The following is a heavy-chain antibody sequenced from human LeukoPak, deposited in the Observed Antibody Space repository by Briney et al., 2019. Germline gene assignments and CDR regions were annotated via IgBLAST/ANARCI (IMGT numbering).Heavy chain of an antibody. V-gene: IGHV3-64*01. CDR1: GFTFTSYN. J-gene: IGHJ4*02. CDR3: ARDGSGSYYDY. CDR2: ISHNGGST. D-gene: IGHD1-26*01. Sequence: GGSLRLSCAASGFTFTSYNIHWVRQAPGKGLEYVSAISHNGGSTSYANSVKDRFTISRDNSKNTVYLQMGSLRDEDMAVYYCARDGSGSYYDYWGRGTLVTVSS.